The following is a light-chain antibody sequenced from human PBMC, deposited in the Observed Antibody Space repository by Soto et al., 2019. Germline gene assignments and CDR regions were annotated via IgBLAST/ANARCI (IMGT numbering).Light chain of an antibody. V-gene: IGKV1-5*03. CDR1: QSISSW. J-gene: IGKJ1*01. CDR2: KAS. Sequence: DIQISQSPSILSASVGDRVTMTSRASQSISSWLAWYQQKPGKAPNLLIYKASHLENGVPSRFSGSGSGTEFTLTISSLQPGDFATYYCQHYNTYPWTFGQGTKVDI. CDR3: QHYNTYPWT.